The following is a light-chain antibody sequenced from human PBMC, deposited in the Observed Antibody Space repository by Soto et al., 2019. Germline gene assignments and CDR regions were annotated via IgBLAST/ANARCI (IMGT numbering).Light chain of an antibody. CDR1: QSVSSN. CDR2: GAS. CDR3: QQYNNWWWT. V-gene: IGKV3-15*01. Sequence: EIVMTQSPATLSVSPGERATLSCRASQSVSSNLAWYQQKPGQAPRLLIYGASTRATGIPARFSGSGSGTDFTLTISSLRSEDFAVYYCQQYNNWWWTFGQGNKVELK. J-gene: IGKJ1*01.